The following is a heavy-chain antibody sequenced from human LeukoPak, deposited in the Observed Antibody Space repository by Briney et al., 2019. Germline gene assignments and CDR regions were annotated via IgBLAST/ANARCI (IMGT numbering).Heavy chain of an antibody. Sequence: GGSLRLSCAASGFTFSNSAMTWVRQAPGKGLEWVSLISFSGESTFYAESVKGRFTIARDNSKNTLYLQMNSLRAEDTALYYCAKDARRSSGWYFFDHWGQGTLVTVSS. J-gene: IGHJ4*02. CDR2: ISFSGEST. CDR1: GFTFSNSA. V-gene: IGHV3-23*01. D-gene: IGHD6-19*01. CDR3: AKDARRSSGWYFFDH.